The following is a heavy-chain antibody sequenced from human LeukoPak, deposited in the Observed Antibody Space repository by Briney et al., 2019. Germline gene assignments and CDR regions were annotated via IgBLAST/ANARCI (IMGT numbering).Heavy chain of an antibody. J-gene: IGHJ6*02. D-gene: IGHD3-10*01. CDR3: ARDPTYYYGSGTYSHYYGMDV. Sequence: GGSLRLSCAASGFIFSNYEMNWVRQAQGKGLEWVSYISSSDSTIHHADSVKGRFTVSRDNAKNSLYLQMNSLRAEDTAVYFCARDPTYYYGSGTYSHYYGMDVWGQGTTVTVSS. CDR2: ISSSDSTI. CDR1: GFIFSNYE. V-gene: IGHV3-48*03.